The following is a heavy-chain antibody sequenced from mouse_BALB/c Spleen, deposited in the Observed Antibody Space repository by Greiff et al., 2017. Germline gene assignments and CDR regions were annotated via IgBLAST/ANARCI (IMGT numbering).Heavy chain of an antibody. J-gene: IGHJ2*01. CDR2: IDPANGKT. Sequence: VQLQQSGAELVTPGASVKLSCTASGFYFKDTYMHWVKQRPEQGLEWIGRIDPANGKTKYAPKFQGKATITADTSTNTAYLQISSLTSEDTAVYYCARGGFDYWGEGTTLTVSS. V-gene: IGHV14-3*02. CDR1: GFYFKDTY. CDR3: ARGGFDY.